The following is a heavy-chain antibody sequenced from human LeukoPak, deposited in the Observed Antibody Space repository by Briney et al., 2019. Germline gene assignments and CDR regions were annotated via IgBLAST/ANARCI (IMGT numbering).Heavy chain of an antibody. J-gene: IGHJ4*02. CDR1: GFTFGIYG. Sequence: PGGSLRLSCAASGFTFGIYGMTWVRQAPGKGLEWVSAIGAGGVNTYYAVSVKGRFTISRDNSKNTLYLQMSSLRAEDTAVYFCAKTPKDYDSSGGGGFDYWAREPWSPSPQ. D-gene: IGHD3-22*01. CDR3: AKTPKDYDSSGGGGFDY. CDR2: IGAGGVNT. V-gene: IGHV3-23*01.